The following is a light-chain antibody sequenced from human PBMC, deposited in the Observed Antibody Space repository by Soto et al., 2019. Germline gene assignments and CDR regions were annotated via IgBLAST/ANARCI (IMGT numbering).Light chain of an antibody. CDR3: SQHNAYPRT. CDR1: QGVGNE. Sequence: DIPMTQSPSSLAASVGDRVIITCRASQGVGNEVGWYQQKPGKAPKRLIYAASTLQSGTPSRFSGSGSGTEFTLTISSLQPEDFAPYFCSQHNAYPRTFGQGTRVEVK. CDR2: AAS. J-gene: IGKJ1*01. V-gene: IGKV1-17*01.